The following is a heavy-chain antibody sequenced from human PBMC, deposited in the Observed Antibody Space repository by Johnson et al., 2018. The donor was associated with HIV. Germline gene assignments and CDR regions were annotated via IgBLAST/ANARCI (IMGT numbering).Heavy chain of an antibody. CDR2: NHQVGSRK. D-gene: IGHD5-24*01. CDR3: AKDLRDVYISLGAFDI. Sequence: VQLVEPGGGSVKPGGSLRLSCAASGFIFSHSRMTWIRPAPWKGLASVANNHQVGSRKHYVESVKGRFTISRDNAKNSLYLQMNILRAEDTAVYYCAKDLRDVYISLGAFDIGGQGTMVTVPS. V-gene: IGHV3-7*01. CDR1: GFIFSHSR. J-gene: IGHJ3*02.